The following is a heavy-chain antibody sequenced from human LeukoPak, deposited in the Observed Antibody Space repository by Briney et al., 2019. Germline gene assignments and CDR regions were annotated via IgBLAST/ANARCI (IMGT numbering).Heavy chain of an antibody. J-gene: IGHJ5*02. CDR2: IYWNDDK. V-gene: IGHV2-5*01. Sequence: SGPTLVNPTQTLTLTCTFSGFSLSTSGVGVGWIRQPPGKALEWLALIYWNDDKRYSPSLKSRLTITKDTSKNQVVITMPNMDPVDTATYYCAHRGRMVRGVIIARLGFDPWGQGTLVTVSS. D-gene: IGHD3-10*01. CDR3: AHRGRMVRGVIIARLGFDP. CDR1: GFSLSTSGVG.